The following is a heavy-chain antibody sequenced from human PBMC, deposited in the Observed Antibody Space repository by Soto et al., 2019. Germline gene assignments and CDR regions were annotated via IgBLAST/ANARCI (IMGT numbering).Heavy chain of an antibody. J-gene: IGHJ4*02. CDR2: INYRGTT. Sequence: QVQLQESGPGLVRPSQTLSLTCTVSGGSINSGDSYWNWIRQNPEKGLEWIGYINYRGTTFYNPSLKSRIIISADTSENQFSLKLNSVTAADTAVYYCVRDAPGLAPYWGQGTLVTVSS. D-gene: IGHD3-3*02. CDR1: GGSINSGDSY. CDR3: VRDAPGLAPY. V-gene: IGHV4-31*03.